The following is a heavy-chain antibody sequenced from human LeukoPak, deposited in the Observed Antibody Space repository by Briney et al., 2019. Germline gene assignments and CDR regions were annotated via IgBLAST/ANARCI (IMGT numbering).Heavy chain of an antibody. D-gene: IGHD3-3*01. CDR1: GGSFSGYY. CDR2: INHSGST. V-gene: IGHV4-34*01. J-gene: IGHJ6*02. CDR3: ARHSTYYDFWSGYYTHGMDV. Sequence: SETLSLTCAVYGGSFSGYYWSWIRQPPGKGLEWIGEINHSGSTNYNPSLKSRVTISVDTSKNQFSPKLSSVTAADTAVYYCARHSTYYDFWSGYYTHGMDVWGQGTTVTVSS.